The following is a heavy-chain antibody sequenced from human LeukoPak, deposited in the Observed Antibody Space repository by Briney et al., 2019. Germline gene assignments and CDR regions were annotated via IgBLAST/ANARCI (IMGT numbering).Heavy chain of an antibody. CDR1: GFTFSSYG. CDR2: IWYDGSNK. J-gene: IGHJ3*02. V-gene: IGHV3-33*01. CDR3: AREKSPLRLSFSAFDI. D-gene: IGHD4-17*01. Sequence: GGSLRLSCAASGFTFSSYGMPWVRQAPGKGLEWVAVIWYDGSNKYYADSVKGRFTISRDNSKNTLYLQMNSLRAEDTAVYYCAREKSPLRLSFSAFDIWGQGTMVTVSS.